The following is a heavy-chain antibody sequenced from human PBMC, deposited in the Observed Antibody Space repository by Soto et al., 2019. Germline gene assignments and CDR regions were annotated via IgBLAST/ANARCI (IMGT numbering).Heavy chain of an antibody. J-gene: IGHJ4*02. CDR3: ASLALPLSNYPDY. Sequence: QLQLQESGPGLVKPSETLSLTCTVSGGSVNTGSYYWGWIRQPPGMGLEWIGGIYYSGSTHYSLSLKSRVKISLDTSNNQFSLNLASVTAADAAVYYCASLALPLSNYPDYWGQGALLTVSS. CDR2: IYYSGST. CDR1: GGSVNTGSYY. D-gene: IGHD2-8*01. V-gene: IGHV4-39*01.